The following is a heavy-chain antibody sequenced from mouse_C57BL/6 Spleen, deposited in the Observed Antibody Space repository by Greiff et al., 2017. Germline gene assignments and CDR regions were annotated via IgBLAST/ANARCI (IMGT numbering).Heavy chain of an antibody. CDR3: ARIGDGYYFDY. Sequence: QVQLQQPGAELVMPGASVKLSCKASGYTFTSYWMHWVKQRPGQGLEWIGEIDPSDSYTNYNQKFKGKSTLTVDKSSSTAYMQLSSLTSEDSAVYYCARIGDGYYFDYWGQGTTLTGSS. V-gene: IGHV1-69*01. D-gene: IGHD2-3*01. CDR2: IDPSDSYT. CDR1: GYTFTSYW. J-gene: IGHJ2*01.